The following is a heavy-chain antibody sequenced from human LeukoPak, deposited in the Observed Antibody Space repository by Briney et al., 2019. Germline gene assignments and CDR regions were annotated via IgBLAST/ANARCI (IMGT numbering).Heavy chain of an antibody. V-gene: IGHV3-48*01. D-gene: IGHD5-12*01. J-gene: IGHJ4*02. CDR2: ISNGGSTT. CDR3: AKDGYSGYDPFSDY. CDR1: GFVFSTYG. Sequence: GGSLRLSCAVSGFVFSTYGMNWVRQAPGKGLEWVSYISNGGSTTYYADSVKGRFTISRDNSKNTPYLQMNSLRAEDTAVYYCAKDGYSGYDPFSDYWGQGTLVTVSS.